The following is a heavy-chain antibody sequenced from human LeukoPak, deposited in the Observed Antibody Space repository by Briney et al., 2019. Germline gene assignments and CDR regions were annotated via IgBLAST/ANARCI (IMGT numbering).Heavy chain of an antibody. Sequence: GGSLRLSCAASGFTFSDYYMSWIRQAPGKGPEWVSYISSSGSTIYYADSVKGRFTISRDNAKNSLYLQMNSLRAEDTALYYCAKVIVPGLDYYYYYGMDVWGQGTTVTVSS. J-gene: IGHJ6*02. D-gene: IGHD2/OR15-2a*01. CDR3: AKVIVPGLDYYYYYGMDV. CDR1: GFTFSDYY. V-gene: IGHV3-11*01. CDR2: ISSSGSTI.